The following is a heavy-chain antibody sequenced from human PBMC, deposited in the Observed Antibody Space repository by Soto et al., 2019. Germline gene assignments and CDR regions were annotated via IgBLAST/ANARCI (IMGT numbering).Heavy chain of an antibody. CDR3: AKALQYSSSRDYFYYGMDV. J-gene: IGHJ6*02. Sequence: PVGSLRLSCAASGFTFSNYSMSWVRQAPGKGLEWVSGMNSGGRTYYADSVKGRFTISRDTSKNTLYPQMNSLRADDTAVFYCAKALQYSSSRDYFYYGMDVWGQGTTVTVSS. CDR2: MNSGGRT. CDR1: GFTFSNYS. V-gene: IGHV3-23*01. D-gene: IGHD6-6*01.